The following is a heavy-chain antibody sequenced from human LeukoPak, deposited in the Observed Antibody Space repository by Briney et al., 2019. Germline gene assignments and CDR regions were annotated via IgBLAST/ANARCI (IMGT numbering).Heavy chain of an antibody. CDR3: AREGGLIATLSYTYYGMDV. CDR2: IYYSGST. J-gene: IGHJ6*02. D-gene: IGHD3-16*01. CDR1: GGSISSGSYF. V-gene: IGHV4-39*02. Sequence: SETLSLTCTVSGGSISSGSYFWGWIRQPPGKGLEWIGNIYYSGSTYYNPSLKSRVTISVDTSKNHFSLRLSSVTAADTAVYYCAREGGLIATLSYTYYGMDVWGQGTTVTVSS.